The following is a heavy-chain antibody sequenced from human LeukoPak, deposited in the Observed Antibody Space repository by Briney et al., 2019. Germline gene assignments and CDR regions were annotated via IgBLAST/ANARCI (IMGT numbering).Heavy chain of an antibody. V-gene: IGHV3-23*01. CDR3: AKKRWLHSPFDY. J-gene: IGHJ4*02. CDR1: GFTFSSYA. Sequence: TGGSLRLSCAASGFTFSSYAMSWVRQAPGKGLEWVSAISGSGGGTYYADSVKGRFTISRDSSKNTLYLQMNSLRAEDTAVYYCAKKRWLHSPFDYWGQGTLVTVSS. CDR2: ISGSGGGT. D-gene: IGHD5-24*01.